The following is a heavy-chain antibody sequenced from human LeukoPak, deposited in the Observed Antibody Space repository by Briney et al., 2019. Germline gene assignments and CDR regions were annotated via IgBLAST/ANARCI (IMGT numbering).Heavy chain of an antibody. V-gene: IGHV4-34*01. Sequence: SETLSLTCAVYGGSFSGYYWSWIRQPPGKGLEWIGEINHSGSTNYNPSLKSRVTISVDTSKNQFSLKLSSVTAADTAVYYCARGPNDIAAAGLYGKDVWGQGTTVTVSS. D-gene: IGHD6-13*01. CDR3: ARGPNDIAAAGLYGKDV. J-gene: IGHJ6*02. CDR2: INHSGST. CDR1: GGSFSGYY.